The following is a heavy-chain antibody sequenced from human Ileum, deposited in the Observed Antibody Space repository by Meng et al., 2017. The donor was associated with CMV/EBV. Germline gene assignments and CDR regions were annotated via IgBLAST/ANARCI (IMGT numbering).Heavy chain of an antibody. J-gene: IGHJ1*01. Sequence: SCVASGFPFRNYSMTWVRQAPGKELAWLAVISDGGSREHYADSAKDRFTISRDNSKNTVFLEMKSLRSDDTAVYYCASNYYYESIEHWGQGTLVTVSS. CDR2: ISDGGSRE. V-gene: IGHV3-30-3*01. CDR1: GFPFRNYS. D-gene: IGHD3-22*01. CDR3: ASNYYYESIEH.